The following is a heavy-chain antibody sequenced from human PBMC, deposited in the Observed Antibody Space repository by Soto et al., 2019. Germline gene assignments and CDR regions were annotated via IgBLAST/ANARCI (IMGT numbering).Heavy chain of an antibody. Sequence: QVQLQASGPGLVKPSQTLSLTCTVSGGSISNPDYYWSWIRQPPGQGLEWIGSIFYNGETSYSPSLESRLSMSVDTSKNQFSLSLRSVTASDTAVYFCAREGRLQSLDYWGQGTLVTVSS. CDR3: AREGRLQSLDY. CDR2: IFYNGET. D-gene: IGHD4-4*01. J-gene: IGHJ4*02. CDR1: GGSISNPDYY. V-gene: IGHV4-30-4*01.